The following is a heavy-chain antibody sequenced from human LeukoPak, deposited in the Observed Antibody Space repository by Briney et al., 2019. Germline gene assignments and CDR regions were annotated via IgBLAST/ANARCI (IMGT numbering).Heavy chain of an antibody. J-gene: IGHJ6*03. CDR3: AREKSDIYDFWSGYYYYYMDV. Sequence: SETLFLTCTVSGGSISSYYWSWIRQPPGKGLEWIGYIYYSGSTNYNPSLKSRVTISVDTSKNQFSLKLSSVTAADTAVYYCAREKSDIYDFWSGYYYYYMDVWGKGTTVTVSS. D-gene: IGHD3-3*01. V-gene: IGHV4-59*01. CDR2: IYYSGST. CDR1: GGSISSYY.